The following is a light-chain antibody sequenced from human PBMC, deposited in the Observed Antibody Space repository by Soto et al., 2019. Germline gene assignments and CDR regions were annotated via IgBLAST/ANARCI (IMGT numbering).Light chain of an antibody. J-gene: IGLJ2*01. Sequence: QSALTQPASVSASPGQSITISCTGTSSDVGSYNLVSWYQQHPGKAPKLMIYEGSKRPSGVSNRFSGSKSGNTASLTISGLQAEDEADYYCCSYAGSSTGGVFGGGTQLTVL. CDR2: EGS. CDR3: CSYAGSSTGGV. V-gene: IGLV2-23*01. CDR1: SSDVGSYNL.